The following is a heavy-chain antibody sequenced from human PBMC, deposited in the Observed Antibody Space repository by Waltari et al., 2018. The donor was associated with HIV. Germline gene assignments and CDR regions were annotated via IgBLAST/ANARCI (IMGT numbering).Heavy chain of an antibody. CDR2: MYTSGST. D-gene: IGHD3-22*01. Sequence: QVQLQESGPGLVKPSQTLSHTCPVSGGSIRSGSYYWRWIRQPPGKGPAWIGRMYTSGSTNYNPTLKSRVTISVDTSKNQFSLKLSSVTAADTAVYYWARDTGYSDSSGYYYYYYAMDVWGQGTTVTVSS. CDR3: ARDTGYSDSSGYYYYYYAMDV. J-gene: IGHJ6*02. V-gene: IGHV4-61*02. CDR1: GGSIRSGSYY.